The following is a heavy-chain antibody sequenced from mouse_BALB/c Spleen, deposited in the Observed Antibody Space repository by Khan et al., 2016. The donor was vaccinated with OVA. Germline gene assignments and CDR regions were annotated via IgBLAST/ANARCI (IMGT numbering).Heavy chain of an antibody. Sequence: VQLVQSGAELVKPGASVRLSCKASGYTFTSYYLYWVKQRPGQDLEWIGDINPSSGGTNFNEKFKSKATLTVDKSSSTAYIQLNSLTSEDSAVYYCTRSGYGSFAYWGQGTLVTVSA. D-gene: IGHD2-2*01. J-gene: IGHJ3*01. CDR2: INPSSGGT. CDR1: GYTFTSYY. CDR3: TRSGYGSFAY. V-gene: IGHV1S81*02.